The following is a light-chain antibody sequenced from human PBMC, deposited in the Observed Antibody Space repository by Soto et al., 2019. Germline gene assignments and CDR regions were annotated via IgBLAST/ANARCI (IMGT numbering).Light chain of an antibody. Sequence: DIQTTQSPSTLSASVGYRVTITSRASQSISSWLAWYQQKPGKAPKLLIYDASSLESGVPSRFSGSGSGTEFTLTISSLQPDDFATYYCQQYNSYPITFGQGTRLEI. CDR1: QSISSW. CDR3: QQYNSYPIT. CDR2: DAS. V-gene: IGKV1-5*01. J-gene: IGKJ5*01.